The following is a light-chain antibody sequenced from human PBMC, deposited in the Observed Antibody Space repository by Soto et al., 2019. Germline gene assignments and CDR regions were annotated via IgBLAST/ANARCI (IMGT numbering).Light chain of an antibody. CDR1: SSDVGGYNY. J-gene: IGLJ1*01. V-gene: IGLV2-11*01. CDR2: DVG. CDR3: CSYAGNYIYV. Sequence: QSALAQPRSVSGSPGQSVTISCTGTSSDVGGYNYVSWYQQHPGKAPKLMIYDVGKRPSGVPDRFSGSKSDNTASLTISGLQAEDEADYYCCSYAGNYIYVFGTGTKVTVL.